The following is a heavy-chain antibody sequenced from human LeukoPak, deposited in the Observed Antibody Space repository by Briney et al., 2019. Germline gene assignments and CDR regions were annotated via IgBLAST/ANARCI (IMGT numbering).Heavy chain of an antibody. V-gene: IGHV3-23*01. CDR1: GFTFSSYA. J-gene: IGHJ4*02. Sequence: GGSLRLSCAASGFTFSSYAMSWVRQAPGKGLEWVSAISGSGGSTYYADSVKGRFTLSRDNSKNTLYLQMNSLRAEDTAVYYCAKGVIVVVVPAAIDYWGQGTLVTVSS. D-gene: IGHD2-15*01. CDR2: ISGSGGST. CDR3: AKGVIVVVVPAAIDY.